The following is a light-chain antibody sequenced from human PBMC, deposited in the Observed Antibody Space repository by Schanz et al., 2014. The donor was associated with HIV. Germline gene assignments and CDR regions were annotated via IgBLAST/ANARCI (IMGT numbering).Light chain of an antibody. CDR3: IAYTSDTVL. J-gene: IGLJ2*01. CDR1: SSDVGGYYS. Sequence: QSALTQPASVSASPGQSITISCTGISSDVGGYYSVSWYQQHPGKAPKLMIFDVSNRPSGVANRFSGSKSGNTASLTISGLQAEDEADYYCIAYTSDTVLFGGGTKLTVL. V-gene: IGLV2-14*03. CDR2: DVS.